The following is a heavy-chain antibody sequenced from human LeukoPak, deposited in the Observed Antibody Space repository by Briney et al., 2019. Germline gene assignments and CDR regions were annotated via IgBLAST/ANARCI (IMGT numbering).Heavy chain of an antibody. CDR3: ARVSSGVYFDY. J-gene: IGHJ4*02. D-gene: IGHD2-15*01. CDR1: GGSISSYY. Sequence: SETLSLTCTVSGGSISSYYWSWIRQPPGKGLEWIGYVHYSGATNYNPSLKSRVTISVDTSKNQFSLKLSSVTAADTAVYYCARVSSGVYFDYWGQGTLVTVSS. V-gene: IGHV4-59*01. CDR2: VHYSGAT.